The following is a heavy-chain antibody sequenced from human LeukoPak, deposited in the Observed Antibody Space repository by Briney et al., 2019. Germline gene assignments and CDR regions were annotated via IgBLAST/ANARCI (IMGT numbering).Heavy chain of an antibody. Sequence: GGSLRLSCAASGFTFSSYWMSRVRQAPGKGLEWVANIKQDGSEKYYVDSVKGRFTTSRDNAKNSLYLQMNSLRAEDTAVYYCAREPEEGYCSSTSCTEIDYWGQGTLVTASS. CDR1: GFTFSSYW. CDR3: AREPEEGYCSSTSCTEIDY. J-gene: IGHJ4*02. V-gene: IGHV3-7*01. D-gene: IGHD2-2*01. CDR2: IKQDGSEK.